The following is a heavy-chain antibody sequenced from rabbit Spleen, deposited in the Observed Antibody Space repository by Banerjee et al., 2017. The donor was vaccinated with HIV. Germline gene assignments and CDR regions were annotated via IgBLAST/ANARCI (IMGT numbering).Heavy chain of an antibody. CDR3: ARDLAGAIGWNFYL. Sequence: QSLEESGGGLVQPGGSLTLSCKGSAFSFSDRDVMCWVRQAPGKGLEWIACINAATAKPVYATWAKGRFTISRASSTTVTLQMTSLTAADTATYFCARDLAGAIGWNFYLWGQGTLVTVS. V-gene: IGHV1S40*01. CDR2: INAATAKP. CDR1: AFSFSDRDV. J-gene: IGHJ4*01. D-gene: IGHD4-1*01.